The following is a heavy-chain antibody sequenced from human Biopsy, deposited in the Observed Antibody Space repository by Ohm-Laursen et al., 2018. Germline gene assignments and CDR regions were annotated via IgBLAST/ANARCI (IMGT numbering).Heavy chain of an antibody. J-gene: IGHJ6*02. CDR1: GFTFSPYT. CDR2: IWYDGSNE. CDR3: ARDPIVGSKADGMDV. D-gene: IGHD1-26*01. Sequence: SSLRLSCAASGFTFSPYTMTWVRQAPGKGLEWVSIIWYDGSNEYYADSVKGRFTISRDNSKNTVFLQMSSLRVEDTGVYYCARDPIVGSKADGMDVWGQGTTVTVSS. V-gene: IGHV3-33*08.